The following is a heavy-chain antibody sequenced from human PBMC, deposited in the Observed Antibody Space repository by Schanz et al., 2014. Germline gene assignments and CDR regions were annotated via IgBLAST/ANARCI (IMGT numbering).Heavy chain of an antibody. CDR1: GFIFSDHY. J-gene: IGHJ3*01. CDR3: ARDEGRDGYNLAFDV. V-gene: IGHV3-11*01. CDR2: ISSGSSTI. Sequence: QVQLVESGGGLVKPGGSLRLSCVVSGFIFSDHYMSWIRQAPGKGLEWISYISSGSSTIHYADSVKGRFTISRDNAKNSLFLQMNSLRAEDTAIYYCARDEGRDGYNLAFDVWGQGTLVTVSS. D-gene: IGHD2-21*01.